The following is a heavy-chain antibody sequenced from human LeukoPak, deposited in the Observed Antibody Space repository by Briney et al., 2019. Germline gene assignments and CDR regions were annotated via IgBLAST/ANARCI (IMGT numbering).Heavy chain of an antibody. CDR2: IRYDGSNK. J-gene: IGHJ4*02. CDR3: AKTYGAALDY. CDR1: GFTFSSYG. Sequence: GGSLRLSCAASGFTFSSYGMHWVRQAPGKGLEWVAFIRYDGSNKYYADSVKGRFTISRDNPKNTLYLQMNSLRAEDTAVYYCAKTYGAALDYWGQGTLVTVSS. D-gene: IGHD4-17*01. V-gene: IGHV3-30*02.